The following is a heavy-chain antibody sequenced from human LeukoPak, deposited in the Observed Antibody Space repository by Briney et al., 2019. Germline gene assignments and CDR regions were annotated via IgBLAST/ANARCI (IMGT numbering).Heavy chain of an antibody. CDR2: IGTAGDT. CDR1: GFTFSSYD. D-gene: IGHD5-18*01. V-gene: IGHV3-13*01. J-gene: IGHJ4*02. CDR3: ARADSYGYSFDY. Sequence: GGSLRLSCAASGFTFSSYDMHWVRQATGKGLEWVSAIGTAGDTYYPGSVKGRFTISRENAKNSLYLQMNSLRAGDMAVYYCARADSYGYSFDYWGQGTLVTVSS.